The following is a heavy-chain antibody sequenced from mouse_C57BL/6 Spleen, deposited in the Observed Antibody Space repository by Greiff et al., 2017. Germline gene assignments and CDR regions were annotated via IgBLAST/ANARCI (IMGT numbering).Heavy chain of an antibody. Sequence: VMLVESGPGLVAPSQSLSITCTVSGFSLTSYGVHWVRQPPGKGLEWLVVIWSAGSTTYNSALKSRLSISKDNSKSQVFLKMNSLQTDDTTMYYCARQYYDYDVEAMDYWGQGTSVTVSS. V-gene: IGHV2-6-1*01. J-gene: IGHJ4*01. D-gene: IGHD2-4*01. CDR3: ARQYYDYDVEAMDY. CDR2: IWSAGST. CDR1: GFSLTSYG.